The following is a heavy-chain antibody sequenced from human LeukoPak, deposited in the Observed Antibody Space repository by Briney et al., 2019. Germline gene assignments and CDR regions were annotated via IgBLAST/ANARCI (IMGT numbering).Heavy chain of an antibody. CDR3: ARDKGMATIRWFDP. V-gene: IGHV3-30-3*01. Sequence: PGRSLRLSCAASGFTFSSYAMHWVRQAPGKGLEWVAVISYDGSNKYYADSEKGRFTISRDNSKNTLYLQMNSLRAEDTAVYYCARDKGMATIRWFDPWGQGTLVTVSS. D-gene: IGHD5-24*01. CDR2: ISYDGSNK. CDR1: GFTFSSYA. J-gene: IGHJ5*02.